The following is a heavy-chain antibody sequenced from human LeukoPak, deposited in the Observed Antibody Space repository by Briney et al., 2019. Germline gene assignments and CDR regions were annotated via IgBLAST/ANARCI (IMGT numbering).Heavy chain of an antibody. J-gene: IGHJ6*02. V-gene: IGHV4-59*01. CDR2: IYYSGNT. CDR1: GGSINSYY. CDR3: ARGRSDYYGMDV. D-gene: IGHD1-26*01. Sequence: SETLSLTCSVSGGSINSYYWSWIRQPPGKGLEWIGYIYYSGNTNYNPSLKSRVTISVDTSKNQFSLKVSSVTAADTAVYYCARGRSDYYGMDVWGQGTTVTVSS.